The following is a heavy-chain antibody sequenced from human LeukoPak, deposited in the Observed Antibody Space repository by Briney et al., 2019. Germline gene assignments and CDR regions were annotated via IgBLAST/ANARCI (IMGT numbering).Heavy chain of an antibody. CDR2: ISGSGGST. CDR1: GFTFSSYR. Sequence: PGGSLRLSCAASGFTFSSYRMSWVRQAPGKGLEWVSAISGSGGSTYYADSVKGRFTISRDNSKNKLYLQMNSLTAEDTAVYYCAKAYGSGSYYNYFDYWGQGTLVTVSS. D-gene: IGHD3-10*01. J-gene: IGHJ4*02. V-gene: IGHV3-23*01. CDR3: AKAYGSGSYYNYFDY.